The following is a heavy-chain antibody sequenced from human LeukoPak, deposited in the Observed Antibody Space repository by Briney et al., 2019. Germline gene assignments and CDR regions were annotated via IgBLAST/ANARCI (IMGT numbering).Heavy chain of an antibody. CDR3: ARDLLYQLLEIYGMDV. CDR2: ISSSSSYI. CDR1: GFTFSSYS. Sequence: GGSLRLSCAASGFTFSSYSMTWVRQAPGKGLEWVSSISSSSSYIYYADSVKGRFTISRDNAKNSLYLQMNSLRAEDTAVYYCARDLLYQLLEIYGMDVWGQGTTVTVSS. J-gene: IGHJ6*02. D-gene: IGHD2-2*01. V-gene: IGHV3-21*01.